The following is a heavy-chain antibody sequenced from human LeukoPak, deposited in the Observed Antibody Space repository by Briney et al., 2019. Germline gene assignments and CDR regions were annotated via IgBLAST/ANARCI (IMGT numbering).Heavy chain of an antibody. D-gene: IGHD3-10*01. V-gene: IGHV3-30*02. Sequence: PGGSLRLSCAASGLTFSSYGMHWVRQAPGKGLEWVAFIRYDGSNKYYADSVKGRFTISRDNSKNTLYLQMNSLRAEDTAVYYCAKDAVWFGELLSALFDYWGQGTLVTASS. CDR2: IRYDGSNK. CDR1: GLTFSSYG. CDR3: AKDAVWFGELLSALFDY. J-gene: IGHJ4*02.